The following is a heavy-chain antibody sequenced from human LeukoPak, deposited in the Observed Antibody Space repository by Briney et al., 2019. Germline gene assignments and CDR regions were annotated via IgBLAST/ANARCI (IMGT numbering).Heavy chain of an antibody. CDR3: ARGSRSSVDY. D-gene: IGHD2-15*01. V-gene: IGHV4-59*01. CDR1: GGSISSYY. Sequence: SETLSLTCTVSGGSISSYYWSWIRQPPGKELEWIGYIYKSGNTNYAPSLRSRVTISVDTSKNQFSLNLISVTAADTAVYYCARGSRSSVDYWGQGTLVTVSS. CDR2: IYKSGNT. J-gene: IGHJ4*02.